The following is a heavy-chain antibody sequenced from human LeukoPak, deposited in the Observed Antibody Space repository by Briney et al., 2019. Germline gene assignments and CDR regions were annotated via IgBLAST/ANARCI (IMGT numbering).Heavy chain of an antibody. Sequence: SVKVSCKASGGTFSSYAISWVRQAPGQGLEWMGRIIPILGIANYAQKFQGRVTITADKSTSTACMELSSLRSEDTAVYYCARPIAAAGDTYYYYYYGMDVWGQGTTVTVSS. CDR1: GGTFSSYA. J-gene: IGHJ6*02. CDR3: ARPIAAAGDTYYYYYYGMDV. CDR2: IIPILGIA. V-gene: IGHV1-69*04. D-gene: IGHD6-13*01.